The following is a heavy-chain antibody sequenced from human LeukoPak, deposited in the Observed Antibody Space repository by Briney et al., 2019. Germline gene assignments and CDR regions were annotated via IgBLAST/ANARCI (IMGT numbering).Heavy chain of an antibody. V-gene: IGHV1-69*13. CDR3: ARGNDGSGSPSYYFYYMDV. J-gene: IGHJ6*03. Sequence: SVKVSCKASGGTFSSYTISWVRQAPGQGLGWMGGIIPIFGTANYAQKFQGRVTITADESTSTAYMELSSLRSEDTAVYYCARGNDGSGSPSYYFYYMDVWGKGTTVTISS. CDR2: IIPIFGTA. D-gene: IGHD3-10*01. CDR1: GGTFSSYT.